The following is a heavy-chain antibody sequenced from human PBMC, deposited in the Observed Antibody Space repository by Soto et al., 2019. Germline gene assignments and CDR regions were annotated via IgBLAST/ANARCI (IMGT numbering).Heavy chain of an antibody. V-gene: IGHV3-21*01. Sequence: RGSLRLSCAASGFTFSSYSMNWVRQAPGKGLEWVSSISSSSSYIYYADSVKGRFTISRDNAKNSLYLQMNSLRAEDTAVYYCARDAGSWLFDYWGQGTLVTVSS. CDR1: GFTFSSYS. J-gene: IGHJ4*02. CDR3: ARDAGSWLFDY. CDR2: ISSSSSYI. D-gene: IGHD6-13*01.